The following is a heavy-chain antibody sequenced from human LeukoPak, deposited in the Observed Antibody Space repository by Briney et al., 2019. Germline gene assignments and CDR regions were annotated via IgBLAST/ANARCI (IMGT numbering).Heavy chain of an antibody. J-gene: IGHJ6*03. CDR1: GFTFSSYS. CDR2: ISSSSSYI. V-gene: IGHV3-21*01. D-gene: IGHD3-22*01. CDR3: ARDWRPYYDSSGYTPYYYYMDV. Sequence: GGSLRLSCAASGFTFSSYSMNWVRQAPGKGLEWVSSISSSSSYIYYADSVKGRFTISRDNAKNSLYLQMNSLRAEDTAVYYCARDWRPYYDSSGYTPYYYYMDVWGKGTTVTVSS.